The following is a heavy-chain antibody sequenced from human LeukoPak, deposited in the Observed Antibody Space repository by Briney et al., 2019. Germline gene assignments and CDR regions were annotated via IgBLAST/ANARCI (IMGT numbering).Heavy chain of an antibody. CDR1: GFTFRSYE. Sequence: PGGSLRLSCAASGFTFRSYEMNWVRQAPGKGLEWVSYISSSGSTIYYADSVKGRFTISRDNSQNIVDLQMNSLRAEDTAVYYCARDYDSGTYYINYWGQGTLVTVSS. CDR2: ISSSGSTI. D-gene: IGHD3-10*01. CDR3: ARDYDSGTYYINY. J-gene: IGHJ4*02. V-gene: IGHV3-48*01.